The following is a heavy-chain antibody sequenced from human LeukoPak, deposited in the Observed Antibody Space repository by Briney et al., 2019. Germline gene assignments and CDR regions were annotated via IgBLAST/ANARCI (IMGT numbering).Heavy chain of an antibody. J-gene: IGHJ4*02. D-gene: IGHD2-21*02. CDR3: ARGNTCGGDCYPYYFDY. V-gene: IGHV4-31*03. CDR1: GGSISSGGYY. Sequence: PSQTLSLTCTVSGGSISSGGYYWSWIRQHPGKGLEWIGYIYYSGSTYYSPSLKSRVTISVDTSKNQFSLKLSSVTAADTAVYYCARGNTCGGDCYPYYFDYWGQGTLVTVSS. CDR2: IYYSGST.